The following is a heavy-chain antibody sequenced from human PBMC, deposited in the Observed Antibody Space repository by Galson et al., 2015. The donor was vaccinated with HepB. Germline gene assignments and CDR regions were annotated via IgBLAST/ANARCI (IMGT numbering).Heavy chain of an antibody. J-gene: IGHJ3*02. CDR3: ARASYSSGWLDAFDI. V-gene: IGHV5-51*01. CDR2: IYPGDSDT. Sequence: QSGAEVKKPGESLKISCKGSGYSFTSYWIGWVRQMPGKGLEWMGIIYPGDSDTRYSPSFQGQVTISADKSISTAYLQWSSLRSEDTAVYYCARASYSSGWLDAFDIWGQGTMVTVSS. D-gene: IGHD6-19*01. CDR1: GYSFTSYW.